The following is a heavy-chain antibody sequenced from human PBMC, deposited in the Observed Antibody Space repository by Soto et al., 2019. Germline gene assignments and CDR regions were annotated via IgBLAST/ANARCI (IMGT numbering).Heavy chain of an antibody. CDR2: IYPDDSES. V-gene: IGHV5-51*01. CDR1: GYKFTGSW. CDR3: ARDFLRLGAFDV. Sequence: EVQLVQSGAEVKKPGESLKISCKGSGYKFTGSWIGWVRQMPGKGLEWVGTIYPDDSESIYSPSFEGQVTLSVDRSTSTAYLQWSSLKASDSAMYYCARDFLRLGAFDVWGQGTMVTVSS. J-gene: IGHJ3*01. D-gene: IGHD3-16*01.